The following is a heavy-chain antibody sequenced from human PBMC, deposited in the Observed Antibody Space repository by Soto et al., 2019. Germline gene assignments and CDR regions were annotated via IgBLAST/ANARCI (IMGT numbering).Heavy chain of an antibody. J-gene: IGHJ5*02. Sequence: QLQLLESGPGLVKPSETLSLTCAVSGVSIKTYYWSWIRQPAGKGLEWIGRIYGSGSSNYNPTLKSRVTMSADTSNNQVSLKLSSVTAADTAVYYGARDEYYDSNNWFDPWGQGTLVTVSS. V-gene: IGHV4-4*07. CDR3: ARDEYYDSNNWFDP. CDR1: GVSIKTYY. CDR2: IYGSGSS. D-gene: IGHD3-22*01.